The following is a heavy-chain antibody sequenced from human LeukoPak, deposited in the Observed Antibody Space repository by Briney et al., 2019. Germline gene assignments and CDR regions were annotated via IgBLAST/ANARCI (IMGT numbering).Heavy chain of an antibody. CDR1: GGSISSYY. J-gene: IGHJ4*02. D-gene: IGHD4-11*01. CDR3: ARSLNDYSNFFYFDY. CDR2: IYYSGST. V-gene: IGHV4-59*08. Sequence: SETLSLTCTVSGGSISSYYWSWIRQPSGKGLEWIGYIYYSGSTNYNPSLKSRVTISVDTSKNQFSLKLSSVTAADTAVYYCARSLNDYSNFFYFDYWGQGTLVTVSS.